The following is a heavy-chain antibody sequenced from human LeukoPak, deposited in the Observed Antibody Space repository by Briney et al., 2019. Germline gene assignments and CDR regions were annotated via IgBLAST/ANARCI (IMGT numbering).Heavy chain of an antibody. V-gene: IGHV3-66*01. CDR3: AKEGGYSGSYYDRAEFDY. CDR1: GFTVSSNY. Sequence: GGSLRLSCAAPGFTVSSNYMSWVRQAPGKGLEWVSVIYSGGSTYYADSVKGRFTISRENTLYLQMNSLRAEDTAVYYCAKEGGYSGSYYDRAEFDYWGQGTLVTVSS. CDR2: IYSGGST. D-gene: IGHD1-26*01. J-gene: IGHJ4*02.